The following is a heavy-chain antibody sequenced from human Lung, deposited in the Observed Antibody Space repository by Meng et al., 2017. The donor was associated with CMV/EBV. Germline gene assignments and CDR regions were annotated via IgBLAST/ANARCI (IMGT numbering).Heavy chain of an antibody. Sequence: ASXXVSXKASGYTFTSYGISWVRQAPGQGLEWMGWISAYNGNTNYAQKLQGRVTMTTDTSTSTAYVELRSLRSDDTAVYYCARDGYFDWIVPRGAAGRLEAPKDAYYYGMDVWXQGTTVTVSS. CDR2: ISAYNGNT. CDR1: GYTFTSYG. V-gene: IGHV1-18*01. CDR3: ARDGYFDWIVPRGAAGRLEAPKDAYYYGMDV. J-gene: IGHJ6*01. D-gene: IGHD3-9*01.